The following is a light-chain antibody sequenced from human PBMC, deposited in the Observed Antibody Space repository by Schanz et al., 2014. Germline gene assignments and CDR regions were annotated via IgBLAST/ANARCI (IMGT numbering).Light chain of an antibody. V-gene: IGKV3-11*01. CDR1: QSGSDSF. J-gene: IGKJ1*01. Sequence: EIALTQSPGTLPLSPGERATLSCRASQSGSDSFLAWYQQKPGQGPRLLIYDASTRATGIPARFSGSGSGTDFTLTIDSLEPEDFAVYFCQQRANWPRTFGQGTQVEIK. CDR3: QQRANWPRT. CDR2: DAS.